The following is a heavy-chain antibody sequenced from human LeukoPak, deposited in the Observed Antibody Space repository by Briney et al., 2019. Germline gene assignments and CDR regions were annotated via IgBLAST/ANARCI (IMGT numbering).Heavy chain of an antibody. CDR3: ARESYSNYYYGMDV. Sequence: SETLSLTCTVSGGSISSYYWSWIRQPPGKGLEWIGYIYYSGSTNYNPSLKSRVTISVDTSKNQFSLKLSSVTAADTALYYCARESYSNYYYGMDVWGQGTTVTVSS. V-gene: IGHV4-59*01. J-gene: IGHJ6*02. CDR1: GGSISSYY. CDR2: IYYSGST. D-gene: IGHD2-15*01.